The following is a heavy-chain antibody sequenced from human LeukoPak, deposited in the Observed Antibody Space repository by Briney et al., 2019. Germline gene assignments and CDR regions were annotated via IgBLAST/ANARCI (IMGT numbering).Heavy chain of an antibody. V-gene: IGHV1-8*01. CDR2: MNPNSGNT. Sequence: EASVKVSCKASGYTFTSYDINWVRQATGQGLEWMGWMNPNSGNTGYAQKFQGRVTMTRNTSISTAYMELSSLRSEDTAVYYCARGRGRWLQLSYWGQGTLVTVSS. CDR1: GYTFTSYD. CDR3: ARGRGRWLQLSY. D-gene: IGHD5-24*01. J-gene: IGHJ4*02.